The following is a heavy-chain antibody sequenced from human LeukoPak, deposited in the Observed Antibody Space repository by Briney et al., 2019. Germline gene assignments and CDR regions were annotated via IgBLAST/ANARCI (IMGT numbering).Heavy chain of an antibody. CDR3: ARAYIAAGWFGP. Sequence: SETLSLTCAVYGGSFSGYYRSWIRQPPGKGLEWIGEINHSGSTNYNPSLKSRVTISVDTSKNQFSLKLSSVTAADTAVYYCARAYIAAGWFGPWGQGTLVTVSS. V-gene: IGHV4-34*01. CDR1: GGSFSGYY. J-gene: IGHJ5*02. CDR2: INHSGST. D-gene: IGHD6-13*01.